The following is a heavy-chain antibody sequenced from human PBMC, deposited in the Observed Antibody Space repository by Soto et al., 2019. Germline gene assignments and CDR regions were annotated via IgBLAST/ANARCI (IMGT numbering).Heavy chain of an antibody. CDR1: GGTFSSYS. D-gene: IGHD6-6*01. J-gene: IGHJ4*02. Sequence: QVQLVQSGAEVKKPGSSVKVSCKASGGTFSSYSISWVRQAPGQGLEWMGGIIPIFGTANYAQKFQGRVTITADEAQSTAYMELSSLRSEDTAVYYCAIEYSSSPPYYPIGYWGQGTLVTVSS. CDR3: AIEYSSSPPYYPIGY. CDR2: IIPIFGTA. V-gene: IGHV1-69*01.